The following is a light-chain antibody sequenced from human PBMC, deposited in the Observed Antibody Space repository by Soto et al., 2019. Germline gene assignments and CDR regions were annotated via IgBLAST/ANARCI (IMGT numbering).Light chain of an antibody. J-gene: IGLJ2*01. CDR1: KLGDKY. V-gene: IGLV3-1*01. CDR2: QHS. Sequence: SYELTQPPSVSVSPGQTDNITCSGDKLGDKYACWYQQRPGQSPVLVIYQHSKRPSGIPERFSGSNSGNTATLTISGTQAMDEADYYCQAWDSSTANVVFGGGTKVTVL. CDR3: QAWDSSTANVV.